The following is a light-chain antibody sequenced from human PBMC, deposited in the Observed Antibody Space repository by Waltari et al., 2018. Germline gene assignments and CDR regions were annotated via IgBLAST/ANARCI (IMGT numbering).Light chain of an antibody. CDR1: SSNIGAGFD. J-gene: IGLJ3*02. CDR3: HTYDDSLSRPV. CDR2: GNN. Sequence: QSVLTQPPSVSGAPGQRVTISCTGSSSNIGAGFDVNWHQQLPRAAPTLLIFGNNDRPSGVPDRFSCSESGTSASLPITGLQAEDEAVYYCHTYDDSLSRPVLGGGTKLTVL. V-gene: IGLV1-40*01.